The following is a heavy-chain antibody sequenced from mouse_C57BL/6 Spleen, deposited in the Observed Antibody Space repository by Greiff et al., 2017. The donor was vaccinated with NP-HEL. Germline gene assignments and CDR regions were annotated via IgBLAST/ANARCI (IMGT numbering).Heavy chain of an antibody. D-gene: IGHD2-2*01. Sequence: EVMLVESGGDLVKPGGSLKLSCAASGFTFSSYGMSWVRQTPDKRLEWVATISSGGSCTYYTDSVKGRFTISRDNAKNTLYLQMSSLKSEDTAMYYCARLLSTMVTTTGFDYWGQGTTLTVSS. V-gene: IGHV5-6*01. CDR2: ISSGGSCT. CDR3: ARLLSTMVTTTGFDY. J-gene: IGHJ2*01. CDR1: GFTFSSYG.